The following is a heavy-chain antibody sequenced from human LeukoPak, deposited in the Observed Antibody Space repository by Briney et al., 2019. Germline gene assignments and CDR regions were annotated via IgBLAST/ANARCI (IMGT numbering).Heavy chain of an antibody. J-gene: IGHJ4*02. Sequence: SETLSLTCTVSGGSISSGSYSWSWIRQPAGKGLAWIGRISTSGSTNYNPSLKSRVTISLDTSKNQFSLKLTSVTAADTAVYYCARRSSGWYRYDYWGQGTLVTVSS. CDR3: ARRSSGWYRYDY. CDR1: GGSISSGSYS. CDR2: ISTSGST. V-gene: IGHV4-61*02. D-gene: IGHD6-19*01.